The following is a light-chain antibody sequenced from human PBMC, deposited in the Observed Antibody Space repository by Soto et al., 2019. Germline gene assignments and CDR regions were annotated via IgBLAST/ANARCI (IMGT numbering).Light chain of an antibody. V-gene: IGKV1-12*01. Sequence: DIQMTQSPSSVSASVGDRVTITCRASQYISSWLAWYQQKPGKAPQLLIYAASSLQTGVPSRFSGSGSGTDFTLTISSLQPEDFATYYCLQYNSFPHTFGQGTKLEIK. CDR3: LQYNSFPHT. CDR1: QYISSW. CDR2: AAS. J-gene: IGKJ2*01.